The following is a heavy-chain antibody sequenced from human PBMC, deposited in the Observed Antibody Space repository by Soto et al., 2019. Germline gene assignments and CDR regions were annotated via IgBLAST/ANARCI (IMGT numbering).Heavy chain of an antibody. Sequence: GASVKVSCKASGGTFTSFTITWVRQAPGQGLEWVASIGVNVGHIFYADSVKGRVTISRDDSRKTLFLQMNSLKVEDTAVYYCAKWQQLKWGQGTLVTVSS. V-gene: IGHV3-21*01. CDR1: GGTFTSFT. J-gene: IGHJ4*02. CDR2: IGVNVGHI. CDR3: AKWQQLK. D-gene: IGHD6-13*01.